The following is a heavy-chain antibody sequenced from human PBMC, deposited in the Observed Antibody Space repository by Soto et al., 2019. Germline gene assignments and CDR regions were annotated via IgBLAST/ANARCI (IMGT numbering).Heavy chain of an antibody. D-gene: IGHD6-13*01. J-gene: IGHJ6*02. CDR1: GGSFSGYY. V-gene: IGHV4-34*01. CDR3: ARGIAAAADYYYYGMDV. CDR2: INHSGST. Sequence: PSETLSLTCAVYGGSFSGYYWSWIRQPPGKGLEWIGEINHSGSTNYNPSLKSRVTISVDTSKNQFSLKLSSVTAEDTAVYYCARGIAAAADYYYYGMDVWGQGTTVTVSS.